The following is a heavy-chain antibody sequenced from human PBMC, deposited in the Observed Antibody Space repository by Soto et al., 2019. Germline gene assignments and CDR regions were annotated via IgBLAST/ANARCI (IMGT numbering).Heavy chain of an antibody. CDR1: GFTFSSYS. D-gene: IGHD3-22*01. J-gene: IGHJ3*02. CDR2: ISSSSSYI. V-gene: IGHV3-21*01. CDR3: ARDNYDSSGYEAAFDI. Sequence: EVQLVESGGGLVKPGGSLRLSCAASGFTFSSYSMNWVRQVPGKGLEWVSSISSSSSYIYYADSVKGRFTISRDNAKNSLYLQMNSLRAEDTAVYYCARDNYDSSGYEAAFDIWGQGTMVTVSS.